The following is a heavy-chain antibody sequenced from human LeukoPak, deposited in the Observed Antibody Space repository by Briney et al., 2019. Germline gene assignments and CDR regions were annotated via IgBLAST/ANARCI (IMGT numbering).Heavy chain of an antibody. CDR3: TTVGGSYYEGLYYFDS. V-gene: IGHV3-15*01. CDR1: GFTFNIAW. D-gene: IGHD1-26*01. Sequence: PGGSLRLSCAASGFTFNIAWMSWVRQAPGKGLEWVGRIKSKSDGGTRDYAAPVKGRFTISKDDSKNTLYLQMNSLKTEDTAVYYCTTVGGSYYEGLYYFDSWGQGTLVTVSS. CDR2: IKSKSDGGTR. J-gene: IGHJ4*02.